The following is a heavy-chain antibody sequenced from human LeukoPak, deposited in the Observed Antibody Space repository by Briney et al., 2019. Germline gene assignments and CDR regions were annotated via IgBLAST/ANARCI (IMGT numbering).Heavy chain of an antibody. CDR3: ARASGVYFDY. D-gene: IGHD3-10*01. CDR2: INPSGGST. CDR1: GYTFTSYY. V-gene: IGHV1-46*01. Sequence: ASLKVSCKASGYTFTSYYMHWVRQAPGHGLEWMGIINPSGGSTSYAQKFQGRVTMTRDTSTSTVYMELSSLRSEDTAVYYCARASGVYFDYWGQGTLVTVSS. J-gene: IGHJ4*02.